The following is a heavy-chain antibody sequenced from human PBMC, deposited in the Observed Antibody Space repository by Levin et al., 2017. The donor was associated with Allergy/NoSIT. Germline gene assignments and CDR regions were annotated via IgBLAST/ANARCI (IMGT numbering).Heavy chain of an antibody. CDR1: GFTFSGSA. CDR3: TRLDDGSVADFDY. CDR2: IRSKAKSYAT. V-gene: IGHV3-73*01. J-gene: IGHJ4*02. D-gene: IGHD5-24*01. Sequence: GGSLRLSCAASGFTFSGSAMHWVRQASGKGLEWVGRIRSKAKSYATEYAATVKGRFSISRDDSKNTAYLQLNSLKTDDTAVYYGTRLDDGSVADFDYWGQGTLFTVSS.